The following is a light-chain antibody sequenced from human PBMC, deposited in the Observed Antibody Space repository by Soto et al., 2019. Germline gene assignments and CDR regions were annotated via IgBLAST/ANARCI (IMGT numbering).Light chain of an antibody. V-gene: IGLV2-8*01. CDR2: EVN. Sequence: QSVLTQPPSASGSPGQSVTISCTGTSSDVGYYNYVSWSQQHPGKAPKLIIYEVNKRPSGVPDRFSGSKSGNTASLAVSGLQAEDEAAYYCTSYALGINLVFGGGTKLTV. CDR3: TSYALGINLV. CDR1: SSDVGYYNY. J-gene: IGLJ2*01.